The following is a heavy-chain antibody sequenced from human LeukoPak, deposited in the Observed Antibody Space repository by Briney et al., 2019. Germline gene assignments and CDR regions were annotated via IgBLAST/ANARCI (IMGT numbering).Heavy chain of an antibody. CDR3: ARLSGWFGKTRPYYYYGMDV. J-gene: IGHJ6*02. V-gene: IGHV3-11*01. CDR2: ISSSGSTI. D-gene: IGHD3-10*01. Sequence: GGSLRLSCAASGFTFSDYYMSWIRQAPGKGLEWVSYISSSGSTIYYADSVKGRFTISRDNAKNSLYPQMNSLRAEDTAVYYCARLSGWFGKTRPYYYYGMDVWGQGTTVTVSS. CDR1: GFTFSDYY.